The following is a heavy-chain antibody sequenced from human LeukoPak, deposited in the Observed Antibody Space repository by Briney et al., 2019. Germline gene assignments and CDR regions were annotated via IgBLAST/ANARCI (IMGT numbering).Heavy chain of an antibody. D-gene: IGHD3/OR15-3a*01. Sequence: PSETLSLTCTFSGGSIGSYYWSWIRQPPGKGLDWIGYIYYSGSTNYNPSLKSRVTISVDTSNNQFPLKLSSVTAADTDVYYCARGSGGLMTSNWFDPWGQGTLVTVSS. CDR3: ARGSGGLMTSNWFDP. CDR1: GGSIGSYY. CDR2: IYYSGST. V-gene: IGHV4-59*01. J-gene: IGHJ5*02.